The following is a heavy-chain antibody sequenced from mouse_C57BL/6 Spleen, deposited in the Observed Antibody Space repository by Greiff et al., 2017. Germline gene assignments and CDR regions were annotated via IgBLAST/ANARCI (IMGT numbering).Heavy chain of an antibody. J-gene: IGHJ3*01. CDR3: ARLWDAFAY. D-gene: IGHD4-1*01. V-gene: IGHV1-64*01. Sequence: QVQLQQPGAELVKPGASVKLSCKASGYTFTSYWMHWVKQSPGQGLEWIGMIHPNSGSTNYNEKFKIKATLTVEKSSSTAYMQLSSLTSEDSAVYYCARLWDAFAYWGQGTLVTVSA. CDR2: IHPNSGST. CDR1: GYTFTSYW.